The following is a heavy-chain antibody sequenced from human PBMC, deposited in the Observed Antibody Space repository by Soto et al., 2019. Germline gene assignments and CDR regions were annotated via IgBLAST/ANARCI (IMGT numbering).Heavy chain of an antibody. V-gene: IGHV1-69*12. CDR1: GGSFSLSV. Sequence: QVQLVQSGAEVKKPGSSVKVSCKTSGGSFSLSVISWVRQAPGQGLEWMGGIIPSSGSPNHAQDFQGRLSISADVSTSTAYLELRSLRSEGTAVYYCGTFSRGTWCGFTSYGGQGALVSVSS. CDR2: IIPSSGSP. CDR3: GTFSRGTWCGFTSY. J-gene: IGHJ4*02. D-gene: IGHD3-3*01.